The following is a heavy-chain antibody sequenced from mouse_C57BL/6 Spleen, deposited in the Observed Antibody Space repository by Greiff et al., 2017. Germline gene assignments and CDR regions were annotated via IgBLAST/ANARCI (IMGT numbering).Heavy chain of an antibody. Sequence: EVKVVESGGGLVQPGGSLKLSCAASGFTFSDYYMYWVRQTPEKRLEWVAYISNGGGSTYYPDTVKGRFTISRDNAKNTLYLQMSRLKSEDTAMYYCARRKIRYFDVWGTGTTVTVSS. CDR2: ISNGGGST. J-gene: IGHJ1*03. V-gene: IGHV5-12*01. CDR3: ARRKIRYFDV. CDR1: GFTFSDYY.